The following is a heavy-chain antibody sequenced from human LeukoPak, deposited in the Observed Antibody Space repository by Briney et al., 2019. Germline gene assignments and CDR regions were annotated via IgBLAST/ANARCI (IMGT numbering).Heavy chain of an antibody. CDR3: ARDNGGDIVVVPAAPIGDY. D-gene: IGHD2-2*01. V-gene: IGHV1-18*01. CDR2: ISAYNGNT. Sequence: ASVKVSCKASGYSFSRYGISWVRQAPGQGLEWMGWISAYNGNTNYAQKLQGRVTMTTDTSTSTAYMELRSLRSDDTAVYYCARDNGGDIVVVPAAPIGDYWGQGTLVTVSS. CDR1: GYSFSRYG. J-gene: IGHJ4*02.